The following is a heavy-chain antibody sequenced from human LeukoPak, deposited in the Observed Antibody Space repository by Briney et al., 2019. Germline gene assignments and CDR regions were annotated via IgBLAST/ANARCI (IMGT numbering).Heavy chain of an antibody. CDR3: AREDYDDNGWCFDL. D-gene: IGHD4-17*01. V-gene: IGHV3-74*01. J-gene: IGHJ2*01. CDR2: IKSDGSST. CDR1: GFTFSSYW. Sequence: QPGGSLRLSCAASGFTFSSYWMHWVRQAPGKGLVWVSRIKSDGSSTSSADSVKGRFTISRDNAKNTLYLQMNSLRVEDTAVYYCAREDYDDNGWCFDLWGRGTLVTVSS.